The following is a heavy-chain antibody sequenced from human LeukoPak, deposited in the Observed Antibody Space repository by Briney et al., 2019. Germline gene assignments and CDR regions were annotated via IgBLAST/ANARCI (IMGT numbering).Heavy chain of an antibody. CDR2: IKQDGSEK. J-gene: IGHJ6*03. V-gene: IGHV3-7*01. Sequence: GGSLRLSCAVSGFSLSSYWMSWVRQAPGRGLEWVANIKQDGSEKHYVDSVKGRFTISRDNAKNSLYLQMNSLRAEDTALYYCAREPHDFWSGNYMDVWGKGTTVTVSS. CDR1: GFSLSSYW. D-gene: IGHD3-3*01. CDR3: AREPHDFWSGNYMDV.